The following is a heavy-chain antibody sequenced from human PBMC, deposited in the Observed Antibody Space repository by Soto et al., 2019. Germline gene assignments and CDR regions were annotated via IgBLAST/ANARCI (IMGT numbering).Heavy chain of an antibody. D-gene: IGHD7-27*01. CDR2: TYYRSKWYN. J-gene: IGHJ3*02. Sequence: SQTLSLTCAISGDSVSSNSAAWNWIRQSPSRGLEWLGRTYYRSKWYNDYAVSVKSRITINPDTSKNQFSLQLNSVTTEDTAVYYWASSPITGDSAFDIWGQGTMITVSS. V-gene: IGHV6-1*01. CDR3: ASSPITGDSAFDI. CDR1: GDSVSSNSAA.